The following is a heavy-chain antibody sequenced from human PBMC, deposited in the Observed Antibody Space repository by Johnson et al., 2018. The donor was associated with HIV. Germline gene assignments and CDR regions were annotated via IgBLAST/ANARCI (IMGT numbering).Heavy chain of an antibody. CDR3: AREQATLFFRASGAAFNI. J-gene: IGHJ3*02. Sequence: MQLVESGGGLVQPGGSLRLSCAASGFTFSSYAMHWVRQAPGKGLEWVAVMSFDGSNKYYADSVKGRFTISRDNSKNTLYLQMNSLRAEHTALYYCAREQATLFFRASGAAFNIWGQGTTVTVSS. CDR1: GFTFSSYA. D-gene: IGHD3-3*01. CDR2: MSFDGSNK. V-gene: IGHV3-30*04.